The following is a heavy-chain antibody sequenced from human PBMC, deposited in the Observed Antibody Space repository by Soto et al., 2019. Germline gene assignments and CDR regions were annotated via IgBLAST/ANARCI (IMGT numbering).Heavy chain of an antibody. V-gene: IGHV3-33*01. D-gene: IGHD2-15*01. CDR2: IWYDGSNK. J-gene: IGHJ4*02. CDR1: GFTFSSYG. CDR3: ARDVKYCSGGSCYFFVDY. Sequence: PGGSLRLSCAASGFTFSSYGMHWVRQAPGKGLEWVAVIWYDGSNKYYADSVKGRFTISRDNSKNTLYLQMNSLRAEDTAVYYCARDVKYCSGGSCYFFVDYWDQGTLVTVSS.